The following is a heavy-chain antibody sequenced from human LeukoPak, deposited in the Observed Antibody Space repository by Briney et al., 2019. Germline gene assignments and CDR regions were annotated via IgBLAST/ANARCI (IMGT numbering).Heavy chain of an antibody. CDR2: INHSGST. V-gene: IGHV4-34*01. D-gene: IGHD4-11*01. CDR1: GGSFSGYY. Sequence: SETLSLTCAVYGGSFSGYYWSWIRQPPGKGLEWIGEINHSGSTNYNPSLKSRVTISVDTSKNQFSLKLSSVTAADTAVYYCARVVRLPNYYYYGMDVWGQGTTVTVSS. J-gene: IGHJ6*02. CDR3: ARVVRLPNYYYYGMDV.